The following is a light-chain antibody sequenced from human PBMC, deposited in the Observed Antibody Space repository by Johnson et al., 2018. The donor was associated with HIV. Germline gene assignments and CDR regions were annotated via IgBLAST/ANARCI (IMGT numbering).Light chain of an antibody. Sequence: QSVLTQPPSVSAAPGQKVTISCSGSSSNIGNNYVSWYQQFPGTAPKLLIYDNNKRPSGIPDRFSGSKSGTPATLGITGLQTGDEADYYCGTWDSSLSAGGVFGTGTKVTVL. CDR3: GTWDSSLSAGGV. CDR1: SSNIGNNY. CDR2: DNN. V-gene: IGLV1-51*01. J-gene: IGLJ1*01.